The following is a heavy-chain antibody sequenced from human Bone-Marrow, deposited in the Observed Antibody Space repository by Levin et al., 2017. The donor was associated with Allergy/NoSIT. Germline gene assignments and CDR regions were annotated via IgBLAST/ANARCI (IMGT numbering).Heavy chain of an antibody. CDR3: AKDRFGSNGGYYYYGMDV. Sequence: GGSLRLSCAASGFTFSSYAMSWVRQAPGKGLEWVSAISGSGGSTYYADSVKGRFTISRDNSKNTLYLQMNSLRAEDTAVYYCAKDRFGSNGGYYYYGMDVWGQGTTVTVSS. J-gene: IGHJ6*02. V-gene: IGHV3-23*01. CDR1: GFTFSSYA. D-gene: IGHD3-10*01. CDR2: ISGSGGST.